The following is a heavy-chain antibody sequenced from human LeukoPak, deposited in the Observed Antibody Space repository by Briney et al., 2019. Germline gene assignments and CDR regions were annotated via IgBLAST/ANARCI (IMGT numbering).Heavy chain of an antibody. CDR3: ATDLNNGDGYNFDY. Sequence: GASVKVSCKVSGYTLTELSMHWVRQAPGKGLEWMGGFDPEDGETIYAQKFQGRVTMTEDTSTDTAYMELSSLRSEDTAVYYCATDLNNGDGYNFDYWGQGTLVTVSS. CDR2: FDPEDGET. J-gene: IGHJ4*02. D-gene: IGHD5-24*01. CDR1: GYTLTELS. V-gene: IGHV1-24*01.